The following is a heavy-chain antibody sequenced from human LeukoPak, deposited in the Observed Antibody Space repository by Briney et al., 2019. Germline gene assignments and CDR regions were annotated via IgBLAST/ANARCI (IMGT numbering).Heavy chain of an antibody. Sequence: LPGGSLRLSCAASGFTFSSYAMSWVRQAPGKGLEWVSSISGNGGYTYHADSVKGRFTISRDNSKNTLYMQMNSLRAEDTAMYYCAKGNNGCCDSWGQGTLVTVSS. V-gene: IGHV3-23*01. CDR1: GFTFSSYA. CDR2: ISGNGGYT. CDR3: AKGNNGCCDS. J-gene: IGHJ4*02. D-gene: IGHD2-15*01.